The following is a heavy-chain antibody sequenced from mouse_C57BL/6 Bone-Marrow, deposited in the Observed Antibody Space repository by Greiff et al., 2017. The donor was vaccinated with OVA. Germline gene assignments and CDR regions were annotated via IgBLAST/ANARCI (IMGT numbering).Heavy chain of an antibody. CDR1: GYTFTSYD. CDR3: ARWFHWYFDV. J-gene: IGHJ1*03. D-gene: IGHD2-2*01. CDR2: IYPRDGST. V-gene: IGHV1-85*01. Sequence: VKLVESGPELVKPGASVKLSCKASGYTFTSYDINWVKQRPGPGLEWIGWIYPRDGSTKYNEKFKGKATLTVDTSSSTAYMELHSLTSEDSAVYFCARWFHWYFDVWGTGTTVTVSS.